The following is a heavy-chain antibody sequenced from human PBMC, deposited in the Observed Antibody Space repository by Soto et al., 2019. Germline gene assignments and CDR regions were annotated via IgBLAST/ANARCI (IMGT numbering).Heavy chain of an antibody. CDR3: ARDALLDSDSSAYMWGSTSDAFDI. J-gene: IGHJ3*02. CDR2: INPNSGGT. Sequence: QVQLVQSGAEVKKPGASVKVSCKASGYTFTGQYLHWVRQSPGQGLEWMGWINPNSGGTNYAQKFQGRVTMTRDTSISTGYMELSRLRSDDTAVYYCARDALLDSDSSAYMWGSTSDAFDIWGQGTLVTVSS. CDR1: GYTFTGQY. V-gene: IGHV1-2*02. D-gene: IGHD3-22*01.